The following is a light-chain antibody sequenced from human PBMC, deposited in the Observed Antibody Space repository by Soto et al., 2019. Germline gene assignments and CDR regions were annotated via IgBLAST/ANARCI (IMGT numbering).Light chain of an antibody. Sequence: QMTQSPSSLFASVGDRVTITCRASQSISSHLNWYQQKVGQTPRLLIYAASTLQSEVPPRFSGSGSGTEFTLTISGLQREDFATYYYQQSHSAPLTFGGGT. CDR2: AAS. V-gene: IGKV1-39*01. J-gene: IGKJ4*01. CDR1: QSISSH. CDR3: QQSHSAPLT.